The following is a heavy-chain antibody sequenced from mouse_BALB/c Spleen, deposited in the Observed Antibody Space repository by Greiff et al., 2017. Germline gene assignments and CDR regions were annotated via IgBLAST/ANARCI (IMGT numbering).Heavy chain of an antibody. CDR1: GYTFTDYY. V-gene: IGHV1-77*01. Sequence: QVQLQQSGAELARPGASVKLSCKASGYTFTDYYINWVKQRTGQGLEWIGEIYPGSGNTYYNEKFKGKATLTADKSSSTAYMQLSSLTSEDSAVYFCARSRLGHFDYWGQGTTLTVSS. D-gene: IGHD4-1*01. CDR3: ARSRLGHFDY. J-gene: IGHJ2*01. CDR2: IYPGSGNT.